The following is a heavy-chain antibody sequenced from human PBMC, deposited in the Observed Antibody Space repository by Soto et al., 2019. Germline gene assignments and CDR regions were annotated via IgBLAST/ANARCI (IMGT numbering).Heavy chain of an antibody. CDR2: IHCRGST. D-gene: IGHD6-19*01. Sequence: QVQLHESGPGLVRPSQTLSLTCNVSVGSISTADYCWGWIRQPPGKGLEWIGYIHCRGSTYYNPTLESRVAISMDTSTNQVSLNLTSVTAADTAVYFCVSDYDRGGYIGYWGQGTLVTVSS. CDR3: VSDYDRGGYIGY. J-gene: IGHJ1*01. V-gene: IGHV4-30-4*01. CDR1: VGSISTADYC.